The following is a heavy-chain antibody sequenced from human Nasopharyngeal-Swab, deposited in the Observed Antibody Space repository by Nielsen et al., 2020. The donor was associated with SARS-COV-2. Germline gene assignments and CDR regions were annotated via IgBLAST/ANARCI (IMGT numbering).Heavy chain of an antibody. D-gene: IGHD3-3*01. CDR2: ISGGGGRT. Sequence: GESLKISCAASGFTFSGYALSWVRQAPGRGLEYISGGGGRTYYADSVKGRFTISRDNSKNTVYLQMNSLRAEDTAVYYCAKERRATIFGAVDAFDIWGQGTMVTVSP. CDR3: AKERRATIFGAVDAFDI. V-gene: IGHV3-23*01. CDR1: GFTFSGYA. J-gene: IGHJ3*02.